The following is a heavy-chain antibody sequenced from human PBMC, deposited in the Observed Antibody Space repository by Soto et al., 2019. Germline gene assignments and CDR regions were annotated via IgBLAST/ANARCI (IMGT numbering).Heavy chain of an antibody. D-gene: IGHD2-15*01. CDR1: GFTVSSNY. CDR2: IYSGGST. V-gene: IGHV3-66*01. J-gene: IGHJ6*03. Sequence: GGSLRLSCAASGFTVSSNYMSWVRQAPGKGLEWGSVIYSGGSTYYADSVKGRFTISRDNSKNTLYLQMNSLRAEDTAVYYCARDTRYCSGGSCYYYYYYMDVWGKGTTVTVS. CDR3: ARDTRYCSGGSCYYYYYYMDV.